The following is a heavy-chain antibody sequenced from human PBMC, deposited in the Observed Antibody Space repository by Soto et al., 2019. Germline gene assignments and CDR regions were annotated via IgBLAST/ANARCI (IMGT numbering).Heavy chain of an antibody. J-gene: IGHJ6*02. V-gene: IGHV1-69*13. D-gene: IGHD3-3*01. Sequence: SVKVSCKASGGTFSSYAISWVRQAPGQGLEWLGGIIPIFGTANYAQKFQGRVTITADESTSTAYMELSSLRSEDTAVYYCARDRGAAWHDFWSGYYKPDYYYYGMDVWGQGTTVTV. CDR1: GGTFSSYA. CDR2: IIPIFGTA. CDR3: ARDRGAAWHDFWSGYYKPDYYYYGMDV.